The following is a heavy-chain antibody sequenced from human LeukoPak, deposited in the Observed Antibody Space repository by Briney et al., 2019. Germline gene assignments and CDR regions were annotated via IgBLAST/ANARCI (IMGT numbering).Heavy chain of an antibody. CDR2: INHSGST. CDR3: ARCIAVAGGSLYYYYGMDV. J-gene: IGHJ6*02. Sequence: SETLSLTCAVCGGSFSGYYWSWIRQPPGKGLEWIGEINHSGSTNYNPSLKSRVTISVDTSKNQFSLKLSSVTAADTAVYYCARCIAVAGGSLYYYYGMDVWGQGTTVTVSS. D-gene: IGHD6-19*01. CDR1: GGSFSGYY. V-gene: IGHV4-34*01.